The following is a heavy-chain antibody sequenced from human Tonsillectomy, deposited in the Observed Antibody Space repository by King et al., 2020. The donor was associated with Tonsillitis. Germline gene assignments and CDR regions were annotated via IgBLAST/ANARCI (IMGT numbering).Heavy chain of an antibody. V-gene: IGHV1-18*01. CDR2: ISAYNGNT. CDR3: ARDNLAGYKLLEYFQH. J-gene: IGHJ1*01. CDR1: GYTFTSYG. Sequence: VQLVESGAEVKKPGASVKVSCKASGYTFTSYGISWVRQAPGQGLEWMGWISAYNGNTNYAQKLQGRVTMTTDTSASTAYMELRSLRSDDTAVYYCARDNLAGYKLLEYFQHWGQGTLVTVSS. D-gene: IGHD1-1*01.